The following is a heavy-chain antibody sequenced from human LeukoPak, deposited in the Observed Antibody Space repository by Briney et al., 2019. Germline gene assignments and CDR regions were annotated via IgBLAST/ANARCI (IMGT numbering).Heavy chain of an antibody. CDR1: GDSVSRSSYY. CDR2: IYYIGST. D-gene: IGHD3-22*01. Sequence: SETLSLTCTVSGDSVSRSSYYWTWIRQPPGKGPEWIGYIYYIGSTNYNPSLKSRLTMSVDTSRNQFSLRLSSVIAADTAVYYCARYYDSTGSFDYWGQGTLVTVSS. CDR3: ARYYDSTGSFDY. J-gene: IGHJ4*02. V-gene: IGHV4-61*01.